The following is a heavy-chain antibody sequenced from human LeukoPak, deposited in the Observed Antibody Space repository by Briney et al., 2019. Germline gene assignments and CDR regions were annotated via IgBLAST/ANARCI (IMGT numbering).Heavy chain of an antibody. J-gene: IGHJ6*03. CDR1: GFTFSSYG. D-gene: IGHD3-10*01. V-gene: IGHV3-30*02. CDR3: AKDAYYGSGSHYYYYMDV. Sequence: GGSLRLSCAASGFTFSSYGMHWVRQAPGKGLEWVAFIRYDGSHKYYADSVKGRFTISRDNSKNTLFLQMNSLRAEDTAVYYCAKDAYYGSGSHYYYYMDVWGKGTRSPSP. CDR2: IRYDGSHK.